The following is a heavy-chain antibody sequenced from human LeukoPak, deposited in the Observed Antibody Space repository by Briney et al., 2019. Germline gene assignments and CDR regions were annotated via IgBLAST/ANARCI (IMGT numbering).Heavy chain of an antibody. CDR2: ITASSSST. J-gene: IGHJ4*02. V-gene: IGHV3-23*01. D-gene: IGHD3-10*01. CDR3: AKLFESGTYNIFFHY. Sequence: GGSLRLSCEASGFTFSNYGMSWVRQAPGKGLEWVSAITASSSSTHDADSVQGRFTISRDNFKNTLYIQINSLRPEDTAIYYCAKLFESGTYNIFFHYWGQGTLVTV. CDR1: GFTFSNYG.